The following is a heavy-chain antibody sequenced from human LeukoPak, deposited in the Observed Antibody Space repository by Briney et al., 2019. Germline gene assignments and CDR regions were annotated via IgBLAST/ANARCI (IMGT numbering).Heavy chain of an antibody. CDR1: GITFSYAW. J-gene: IGHJ4*02. V-gene: IGHV3-15*01. Sequence: GGSLRLSCVASGITFSYAWMTWVRQAPGKGLEWVCLIKSNIDGGTTDYAAPVKGRFTISRDDSKNTVYLQMNSLKTEDTAVYYCAGSGYAFDDWGQGTLVTVSS. CDR3: AGSGYAFDD. CDR2: IKSNIDGGTT. D-gene: IGHD3-22*01.